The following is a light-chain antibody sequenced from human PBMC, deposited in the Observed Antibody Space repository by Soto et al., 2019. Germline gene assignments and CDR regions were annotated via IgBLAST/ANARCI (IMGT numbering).Light chain of an antibody. Sequence: DIQMTQSPSSVSASVGDRVNVSCRASQDISGWLAWYQQKPGKAPTLLISGATTLLRGVPSRFSGHGSGTDFTLSINNLQPEDFATYVCQQAISFPVTFGQGTRLDI. CDR1: QDISGW. CDR2: GAT. J-gene: IGKJ5*01. V-gene: IGKV1-12*01. CDR3: QQAISFPVT.